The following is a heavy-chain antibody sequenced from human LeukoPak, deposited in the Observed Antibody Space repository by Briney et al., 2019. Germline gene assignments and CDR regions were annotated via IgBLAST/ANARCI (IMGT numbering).Heavy chain of an antibody. J-gene: IGHJ4*02. CDR2: IYTSGST. CDR1: GGSISSGSYY. CDR3: ARGRLNWGFDY. Sequence: SETLSLTCTVSGGSISSGSYYWSWIRQPAGKGLEWIGRIYTSGSTNYNPSLKSRVTISVDTSKNQFSLKLSSVTAADTAVYYCARGRLNWGFDYWGQGTLVTVSS. D-gene: IGHD7-27*01. V-gene: IGHV4-61*02.